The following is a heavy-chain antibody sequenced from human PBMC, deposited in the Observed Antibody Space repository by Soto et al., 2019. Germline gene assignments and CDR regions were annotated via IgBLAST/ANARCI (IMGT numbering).Heavy chain of an antibody. CDR2: ISAYNGNT. J-gene: IGHJ5*02. Sequence: QVQLVQSGAEVKKPGASVKVSCKASGYTFTSSGISWVRQAPGQGLEWMGWISAYNGNTNYAQKLQGRVSMTTDTSTSTAYMELRSLISDDTDVYYCARGVVVPAATGKTWFDPWGQGTLVTVSS. CDR3: ARGVVVPAATGKTWFDP. CDR1: GYTFTSSG. D-gene: IGHD2-2*01. V-gene: IGHV1-18*01.